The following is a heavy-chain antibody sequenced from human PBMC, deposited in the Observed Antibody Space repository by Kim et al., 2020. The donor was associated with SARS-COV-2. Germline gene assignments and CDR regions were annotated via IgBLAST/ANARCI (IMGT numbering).Heavy chain of an antibody. V-gene: IGHV3-48*02. CDR2: ISSDGRII. J-gene: IGHJ4*02. CDR1: GFTFNTYG. Sequence: GGSLRLSCAASGFTFNTYGMTWVRQAPGKGLEWVSHISSDGRIISYADSVRGRFTISRDNAKNSVYLQMNSLRDEDTALYYCATDPDGDLDFDYCGQGTL. D-gene: IGHD4-17*01. CDR3: ATDPDGDLDFDY.